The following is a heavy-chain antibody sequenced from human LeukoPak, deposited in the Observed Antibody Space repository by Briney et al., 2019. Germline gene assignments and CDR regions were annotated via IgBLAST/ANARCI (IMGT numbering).Heavy chain of an antibody. CDR3: ATCSWYVGNYGMDV. CDR1: GYTLTELS. CDR2: FDPEDGEA. J-gene: IGHJ6*02. Sequence: ASVKVSCKVSGYTLTELSMHGVRQAPGKGLEGMGVFDPEDGEAIYAQKFQGRVTMTENTSTDTAYMELSSLRSEDTAVYYCATCSWYVGNYGMDVWGQGTTVTVSS. V-gene: IGHV1-24*01. D-gene: IGHD6-13*01.